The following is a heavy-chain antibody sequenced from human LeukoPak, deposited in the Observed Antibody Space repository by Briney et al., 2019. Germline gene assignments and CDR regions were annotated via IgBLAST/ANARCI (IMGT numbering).Heavy chain of an antibody. D-gene: IGHD1-26*01. CDR3: ASAPLGSTRP. CDR2: ISSSSSSI. CDR1: GFTFSNYN. Sequence: KTGGSLRLSCAASGFTFSNYNMNWVRQAPGKGLEWVSSISSSSSSINYADSLKGRFTISRDNAKNSVYLQMNSLRAEDTAVYYCASAPLGSTRPWGQGTLVTVSS. J-gene: IGHJ5*02. V-gene: IGHV3-21*01.